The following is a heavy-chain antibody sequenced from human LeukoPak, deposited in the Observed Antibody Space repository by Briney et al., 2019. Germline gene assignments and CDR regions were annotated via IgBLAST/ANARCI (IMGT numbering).Heavy chain of an antibody. CDR2: IISSGATT. Sequence: PGGTLRLSCAASGFTFSTYGMNWVRQAPGKGLEWVSGIISSGATTYYVDSVKGRFTISRDNSRNTLYLQMNSLRAEDTAVYYCAKAVSWGAYENWGQGTLVTVSS. CDR3: AKAVSWGAYEN. CDR1: GFTFSTYG. J-gene: IGHJ4*02. V-gene: IGHV3-23*01. D-gene: IGHD3-16*01.